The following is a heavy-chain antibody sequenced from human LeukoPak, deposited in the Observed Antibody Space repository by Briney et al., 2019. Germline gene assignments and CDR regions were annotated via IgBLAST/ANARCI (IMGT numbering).Heavy chain of an antibody. Sequence: GGSLRLSCVASGFSPTTYWMSWVRQAPGKGLEWVANIKQDGSAKYYVDSVKGRFTISRDNARNSLYLQMNSLRAEDTAVYYCARAEVTVPGGDYWGQGTLVTVSP. J-gene: IGHJ4*02. CDR1: GFSPTTYW. CDR3: ARAEVTVPGGDY. CDR2: IKQDGSAK. D-gene: IGHD2-8*02. V-gene: IGHV3-7*01.